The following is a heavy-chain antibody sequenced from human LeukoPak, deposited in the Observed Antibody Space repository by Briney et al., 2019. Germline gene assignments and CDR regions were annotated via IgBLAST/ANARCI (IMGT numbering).Heavy chain of an antibody. CDR3: AKGKSYYFDY. V-gene: IGHV3-9*01. J-gene: IGHJ4*02. D-gene: IGHD3-16*02. CDR1: GFTFDDYA. CDR2: ISWNSGSI. Sequence: GGSLRLSCAASGFTFDDYAMHWVRPAPGKGLEWVSGISWNSGSIGYADSVKGRFTISRDNAKNSLYLQMNSLRAEDTALYYCAKGKSYYFDYWGQGTLVTVSS.